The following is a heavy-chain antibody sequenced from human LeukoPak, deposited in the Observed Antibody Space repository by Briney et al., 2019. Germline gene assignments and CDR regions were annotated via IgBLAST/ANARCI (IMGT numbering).Heavy chain of an antibody. J-gene: IGHJ4*02. Sequence: ASEKVSRKGSGYTCTSCGISWVRQAPGQGLEWMGWISGYNGNTNYAQKFQGRVTMTTDTSTSTAYMELRSLRSDDTAVYYCARRIMYYDFWSGSYFDYWGQGTLVTV. V-gene: IGHV1-18*04. D-gene: IGHD3-3*01. CDR3: ARRIMYYDFWSGSYFDY. CDR1: GYTCTSCG. CDR2: ISGYNGNT.